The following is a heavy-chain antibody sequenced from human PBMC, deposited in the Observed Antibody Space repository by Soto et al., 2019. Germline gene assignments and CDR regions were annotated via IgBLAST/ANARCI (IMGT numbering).Heavy chain of an antibody. CDR3: VRDSGRLCDS. J-gene: IGHJ4*02. CDR2: IWYDGSNK. V-gene: IGHV3-33*01. Sequence: QVQLVESGGGVVQPGRSLRLSCAASGFTFSSYGMHWVRQAPGKGLEWVAVIWYDGSNKYYADSVKGRFTISRDDSKNTVLLQMNSLKAEETAVYFCVRDSGRLCDSWGQGTLVTVSS. CDR1: GFTFSSYG. D-gene: IGHD1-26*01.